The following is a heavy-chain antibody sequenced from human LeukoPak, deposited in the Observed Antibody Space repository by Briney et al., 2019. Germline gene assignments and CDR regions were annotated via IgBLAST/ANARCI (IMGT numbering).Heavy chain of an antibody. J-gene: IGHJ1*01. Sequence: PGGSLRLSCAASGFTFSSYAMNWVRQAPGKGLEWVSAVSGSSGSAYYADSVKGRFTISRVNSKNTLYLQMNSLRAEDTALYYCAKDLRGGTAYFQNWGQGTLVTVSS. D-gene: IGHD1/OR15-1a*01. CDR1: GFTFSSYA. CDR2: VSGSSGSA. CDR3: AKDLRGGTAYFQN. V-gene: IGHV3-23*01.